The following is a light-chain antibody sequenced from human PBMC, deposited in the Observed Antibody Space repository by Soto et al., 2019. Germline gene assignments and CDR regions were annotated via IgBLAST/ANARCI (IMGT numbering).Light chain of an antibody. J-gene: IGKJ1*01. CDR2: GAS. Sequence: IVMTQSPATLSVSPGERATLSCRASQSVSSNLAWYQQKPGQAPRLLIYGASTRATGIPARFSGSGSGTEFTLTLSSLQSEDFAVYYCQQYNNWPPWTFGQGTKVDIK. CDR1: QSVSSN. V-gene: IGKV3-15*01. CDR3: QQYNNWPPWT.